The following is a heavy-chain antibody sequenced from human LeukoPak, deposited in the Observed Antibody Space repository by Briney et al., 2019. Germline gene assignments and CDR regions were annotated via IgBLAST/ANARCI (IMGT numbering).Heavy chain of an antibody. CDR2: MNPNSGNT. V-gene: IGHV1-8*01. CDR1: GYTFTSYD. J-gene: IGHJ4*02. Sequence: GASVKVSCKASGYTFTSYDINWVRQATGQGLEWMGWMNPNSGNTGYAQKFQGRVTMTRNTSISTAYMELSSLRSEDTAVYYCARDPPNYYDFWSGYADYWGQGTLVTVSS. CDR3: ARDPPNYYDFWSGYADY. D-gene: IGHD3-3*01.